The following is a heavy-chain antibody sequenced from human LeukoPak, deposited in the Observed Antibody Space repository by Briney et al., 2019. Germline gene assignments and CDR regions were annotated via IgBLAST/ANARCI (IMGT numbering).Heavy chain of an antibody. CDR1: GFTFSSYW. CDR2: IKQDGSEK. D-gene: IGHD4-17*01. Sequence: GGSLRLSCAASGFTFSSYWMSWVRQAPGKGLEWVAYIKQDGSEKYYVDSVKGRFTISRDNAKNSLYLQMNSLRAEDTAVYYCASATTVPTSPSGYLDYWGQGTLVTVSS. V-gene: IGHV3-7*01. CDR3: ASATTVPTSPSGYLDY. J-gene: IGHJ4*02.